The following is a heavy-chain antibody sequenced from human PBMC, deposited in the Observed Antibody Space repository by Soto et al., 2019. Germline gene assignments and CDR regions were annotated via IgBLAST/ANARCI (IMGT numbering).Heavy chain of an antibody. CDR2: IYYSGST. Sequence: SETLSLTCSVSGESIGIGGHYLNWIRQRPEKGLEWIGYIYYSGSTHYNPSLRSRLTISLDTSKNQFFLRLVSVTAAETALYYCARDQAIDQTVWGYWGKGTRVTVSS. D-gene: IGHD7-27*01. V-gene: IGHV4-31*03. CDR3: ARDQAIDQTVWGY. J-gene: IGHJ4*02. CDR1: GESIGIGGHY.